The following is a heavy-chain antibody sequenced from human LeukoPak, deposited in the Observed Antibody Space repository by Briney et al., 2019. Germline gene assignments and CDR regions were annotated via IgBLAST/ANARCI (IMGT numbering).Heavy chain of an antibody. D-gene: IGHD6-13*01. CDR1: GFTFSSYA. CDR2: ISYDGSNK. Sequence: PGRSLRLSCAASGFTFSSYAMHWVRQAPGKGLEWVAVISYDGSNKYYADSVKGRFTISRDNSKNTLYLQMNSLRAEDTAVYYCARDLADAYYYGMDVWGQGTTVTVSS. J-gene: IGHJ6*02. CDR3: ARDLADAYYYGMDV. V-gene: IGHV3-30-3*01.